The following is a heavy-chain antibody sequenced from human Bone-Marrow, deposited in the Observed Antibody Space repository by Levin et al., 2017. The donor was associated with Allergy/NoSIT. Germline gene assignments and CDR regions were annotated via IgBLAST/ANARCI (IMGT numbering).Heavy chain of an antibody. CDR3: ARGRVTAIVDDAFDI. CDR1: GGSISSYY. CDR2: FYSSGDT. D-gene: IGHD3-22*01. Sequence: SETLSLTCTVSGGSISSYYWSWIRQPPGKGPECIGYFYSSGDTKYNPSLKSRVTISVDTSKNHFSLRLNSVTAADTAVYYCARGRVTAIVDDAFDIWGPGTMVTVSS. J-gene: IGHJ3*02. V-gene: IGHV4-59*01.